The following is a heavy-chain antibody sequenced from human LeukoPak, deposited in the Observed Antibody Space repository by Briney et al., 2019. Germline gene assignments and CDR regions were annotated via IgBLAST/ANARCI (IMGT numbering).Heavy chain of an antibody. CDR3: ARVAGVSYNYFDS. Sequence: ASVKVSCKASGYTFITYGITWVRQAPGQGLEWMGWITPYNGDTNYAQNLQDRVAMTTDTSTSTAYMELRSLRSDDTAVYFCARVAGVSYNYFDSWGQGTLVTVSS. CDR2: ITPYNGDT. D-gene: IGHD1-26*01. CDR1: GYTFITYG. V-gene: IGHV1-18*01. J-gene: IGHJ4*02.